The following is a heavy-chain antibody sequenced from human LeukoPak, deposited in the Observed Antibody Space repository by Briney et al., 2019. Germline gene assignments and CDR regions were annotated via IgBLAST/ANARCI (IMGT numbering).Heavy chain of an antibody. D-gene: IGHD1-26*01. Sequence: PSETLSLTCTVSGGSISSNSYYWGWIRQPPGKGLEWIGSIFYSGNTYYNPSLKSRVTISVDTSKNQFSLKLSSVTAADTAVYYCARGRARTGLLRRIEFDYWGQGTLVTVSS. V-gene: IGHV4-39*01. CDR2: IFYSGNT. CDR1: GGSISSNSYY. J-gene: IGHJ4*02. CDR3: ARGRARTGLLRRIEFDY.